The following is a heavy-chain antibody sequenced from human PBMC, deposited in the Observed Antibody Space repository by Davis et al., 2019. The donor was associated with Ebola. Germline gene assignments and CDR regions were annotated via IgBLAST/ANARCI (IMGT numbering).Heavy chain of an antibody. J-gene: IGHJ2*01. Sequence: SVKVSCKASGGTFSSYAISWVRQAPGQGLEWMGGIIPIFGTANYAQKFQGRVTITADESTSTAYMELSSLRSEDTAVYYCARQLYNWNHPGRYFDLWGRGTLVTVSS. CDR2: IIPIFGTA. CDR3: ARQLYNWNHPGRYFDL. D-gene: IGHD1-14*01. CDR1: GGTFSSYA. V-gene: IGHV1-69*13.